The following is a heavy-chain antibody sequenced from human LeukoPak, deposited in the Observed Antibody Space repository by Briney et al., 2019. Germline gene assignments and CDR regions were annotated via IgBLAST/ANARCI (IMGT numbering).Heavy chain of an antibody. CDR1: GFTFSNYW. J-gene: IGHJ4*02. CDR2: IKQDGSEK. CDR3: ARLSPHCSSTSCYPYYFDY. D-gene: IGHD2-2*01. Sequence: GGSLRLSCAASGFTFSNYWMSWVRQAPGKGLEWVANIKQDGSEKFYVDSVKGRFTISRDNAQNSVFLQMNSLRAEDTAVYYCARLSPHCSSTSCYPYYFDYWAQGTLVTVSS. V-gene: IGHV3-7*01.